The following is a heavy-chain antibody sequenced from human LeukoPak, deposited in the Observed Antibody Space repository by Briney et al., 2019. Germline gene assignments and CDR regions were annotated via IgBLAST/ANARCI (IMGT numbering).Heavy chain of an antibody. D-gene: IGHD6-13*01. Sequence: GGSLRLSCAASGFTFSSYAMNWVRQAPGKGPEWVSSISGSGGSTYYAGSVRGRFTISRDNSKNTLFLQMNSLRAEDTAVYYCAVTFRGAAAASLPYYSGYWGQGTLVTVSS. V-gene: IGHV3-23*01. CDR2: ISGSGGST. J-gene: IGHJ4*02. CDR1: GFTFSSYA. CDR3: AVTFRGAAAASLPYYSGY.